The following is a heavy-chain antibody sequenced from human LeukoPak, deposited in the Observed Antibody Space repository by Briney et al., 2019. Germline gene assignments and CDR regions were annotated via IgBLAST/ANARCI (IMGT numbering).Heavy chain of an antibody. Sequence: SCTYWECTLTELSVDLVGRAPGKRIEWMGGFDPEDGETIYAQKFQGRVTMTEDTSTDTAYMELSSLRSEDTAVYYCATPRRDSSGYFPYFDYWGQGTLVTVSS. V-gene: IGHV1-24*01. D-gene: IGHD3-22*01. J-gene: IGHJ4*02. CDR1: ECTLTELS. CDR2: FDPEDGET. CDR3: ATPRRDSSGYFPYFDY.